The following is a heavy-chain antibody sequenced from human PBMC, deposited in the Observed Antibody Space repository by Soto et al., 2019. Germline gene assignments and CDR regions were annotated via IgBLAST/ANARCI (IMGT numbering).Heavy chain of an antibody. Sequence: SETLSLTSTVSGGSMRTYYWGWIRQPAGKPLEWIGRIYPSGTTNYNPSLKSRVTLSLDTSKNQFSLNLSSVTAADTAVYYCAREGASGFGMDVWGQGTTVTVSS. CDR2: IYPSGTT. J-gene: IGHJ6*02. CDR1: GGSMRTYY. CDR3: AREGASGFGMDV. D-gene: IGHD1-26*01. V-gene: IGHV4-4*07.